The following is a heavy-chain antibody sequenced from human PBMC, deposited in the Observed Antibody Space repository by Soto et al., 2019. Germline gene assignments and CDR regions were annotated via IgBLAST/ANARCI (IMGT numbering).Heavy chain of an antibody. CDR3: AKDVRPDGYWNFDY. D-gene: IGHD5-12*01. CDR2: ISSSSTI. CDR1: GFTFRSVW. V-gene: IGHV3-48*01. Sequence: GGSLRLSCAASGFTFRSVWMNWVRQAPGKGLEWVSSISSSSTIYYADSVKGRFTISRDNVQNSLYLQMDSLRADDTAVYYCAKDVRPDGYWNFDYWGQGILVTVSS. J-gene: IGHJ4*02.